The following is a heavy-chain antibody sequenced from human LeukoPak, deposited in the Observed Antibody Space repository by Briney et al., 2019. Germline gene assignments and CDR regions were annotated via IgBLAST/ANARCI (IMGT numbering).Heavy chain of an antibody. D-gene: IGHD3-10*01. V-gene: IGHV1-46*01. J-gene: IGHJ5*02. Sequence: GASEKVSCKASGYTFTNYYMHWVRQAPGQGLEWMGVINPSGGTTSYAQKFQGRVTMTRDTSTSTVYMELSSLRSEDTAVYYCARAFGSGSYHNPDHWGQGTLVTVSS. CDR1: GYTFTNYY. CDR3: ARAFGSGSYHNPDH. CDR2: INPSGGTT.